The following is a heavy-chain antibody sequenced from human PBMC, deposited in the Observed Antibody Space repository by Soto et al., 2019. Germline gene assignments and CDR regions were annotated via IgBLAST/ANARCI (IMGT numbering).Heavy chain of an antibody. Sequence: ASVKVSCKXSGYTFTNHYLHWVRQAPGQGLQWMGWINPSSGDTNYAQQFQGLVTMTRDTSISTAYMELRSLRSDDTAVYYCARERYSDYNLFDYWGQGALVTVSS. V-gene: IGHV1-2*04. J-gene: IGHJ4*02. D-gene: IGHD5-12*01. CDR2: INPSSGDT. CDR3: ARERYSDYNLFDY. CDR1: GYTFTNHY.